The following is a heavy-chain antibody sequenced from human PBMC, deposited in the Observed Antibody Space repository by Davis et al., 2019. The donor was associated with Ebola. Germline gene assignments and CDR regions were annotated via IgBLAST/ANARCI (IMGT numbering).Heavy chain of an antibody. Sequence: GESLKISCGASGFTLSSHRMNWVRQAPGKGLEWISSISSSGGTYYADAVKGRFTISRDNAKNSLYLQMNSLRAEDTAVYYCASSRYDFFPSTDYWGQGTLVTVSS. CDR1: GFTLSSHR. CDR2: ISSSGGT. D-gene: IGHD3-3*01. CDR3: ASSRYDFFPSTDY. J-gene: IGHJ4*02. V-gene: IGHV3-21*04.